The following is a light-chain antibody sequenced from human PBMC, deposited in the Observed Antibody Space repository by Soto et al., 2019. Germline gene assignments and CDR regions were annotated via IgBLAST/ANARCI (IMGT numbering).Light chain of an antibody. CDR3: QAWHSSTRVV. CDR2: QDS. J-gene: IGLJ2*01. V-gene: IGLV3-1*01. CDR1: NLGDKY. Sequence: SYELTQPPSVSVSPGQTASITCSGDNLGDKYVCWYQQKPGQSPVMVIYQDSERPPGIPERFSGSNSGDAATLTISGTQAVAEAEYYCQAWHSSTRVVVGGGTKLTVL.